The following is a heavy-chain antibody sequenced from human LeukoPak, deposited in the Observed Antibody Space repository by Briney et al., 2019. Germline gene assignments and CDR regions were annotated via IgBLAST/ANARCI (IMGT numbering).Heavy chain of an antibody. CDR2: IYYSGST. Sequence: SETLSLTCTVSGGSISSYYWSWIRQPPGKGLEWIGYIYYSGSTNYNPSLKSRVTISVDTSKNQFSLKLSSVTAADTAVYYCARGRALDDSSGYYFDYWGQGTLVTVSS. J-gene: IGHJ4*02. V-gene: IGHV4-59*01. D-gene: IGHD3-22*01. CDR3: ARGRALDDSSGYYFDY. CDR1: GGSISSYY.